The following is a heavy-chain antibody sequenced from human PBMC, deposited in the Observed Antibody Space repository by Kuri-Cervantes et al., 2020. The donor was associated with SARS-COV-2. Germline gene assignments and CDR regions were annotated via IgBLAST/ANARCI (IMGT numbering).Heavy chain of an antibody. Sequence: GGSLRLSCAASGFTFSSYAMNWVRQAPGKGLEWVSSISSSSSYIYYADSVKGRFTISRDNAKNSLYLQMNSLRAEDTAVYYCARGPTMVRGFTHGPLDYWGQGTLVTVSS. CDR1: GFTFSSYA. J-gene: IGHJ4*02. D-gene: IGHD3-10*01. V-gene: IGHV3-21*01. CDR2: ISSSSSYI. CDR3: ARGPTMVRGFTHGPLDY.